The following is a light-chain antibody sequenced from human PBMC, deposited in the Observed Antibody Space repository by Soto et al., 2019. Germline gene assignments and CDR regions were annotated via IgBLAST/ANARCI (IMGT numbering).Light chain of an antibody. J-gene: IGLJ1*01. V-gene: IGLV2-8*01. CDR3: RSYAGINNLGV. CDR1: SSDVGGYKY. Sequence: QSALPQPPSASGSPGQSVTISCTGTSSDVGGYKYVSWYQQHPGKAPKLMIFEVNQRPSGVPDRFSGSKSGNTASLTVSGLQAEDEADYYCRSYAGINNLGVFGTGTKVTVL. CDR2: EVN.